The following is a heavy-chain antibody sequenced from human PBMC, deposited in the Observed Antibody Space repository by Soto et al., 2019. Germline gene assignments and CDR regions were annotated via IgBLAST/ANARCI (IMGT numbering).Heavy chain of an antibody. CDR3: TRGPPRVQWFDP. CDR2: IYFTGST. CDR1: GGAVSGGTYY. J-gene: IGHJ5*02. V-gene: IGHV4-61*01. Sequence: SETLSLTCTVSGGAVSGGTYYWSWIRQPPGKGLEWIGHIYFTGSTNYNPSLKSRVTMSLDTSRNQFSLKRSSVTAADTAVYYGTRGPPRVQWFDPRGLGTPVTVSS.